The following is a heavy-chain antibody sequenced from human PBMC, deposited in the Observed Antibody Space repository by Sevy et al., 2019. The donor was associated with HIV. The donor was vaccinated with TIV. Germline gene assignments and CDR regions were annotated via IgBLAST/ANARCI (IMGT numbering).Heavy chain of an antibody. V-gene: IGHV3-48*01. CDR3: ARGGGYTYQGMDV. Sequence: GGSLRLSCAASGFTFSSYSMNWVRQAPGKGLEWASYISGSSTTIYYADSVKGRFTISRDNAKNSLYLQMNSLRAEDTAVYYCARGGGYTYQGMDVWGQGTTVTVSS. CDR1: GFTFSSYS. CDR2: ISGSSTTI. J-gene: IGHJ6*02. D-gene: IGHD5-12*01.